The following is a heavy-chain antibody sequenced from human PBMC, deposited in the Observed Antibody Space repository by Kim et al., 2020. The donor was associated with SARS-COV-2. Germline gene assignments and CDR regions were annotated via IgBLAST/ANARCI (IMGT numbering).Heavy chain of an antibody. D-gene: IGHD5-12*01. V-gene: IGHV1-3*01. CDR2: T. CDR3: AREYRGPFIFDY. Sequence: TKYTQKFQGRVTMTRDTSARTVYMELSSLTSEGTAVYYCAREYRGPFIFDYWGQGTLVTVSS. J-gene: IGHJ4*02.